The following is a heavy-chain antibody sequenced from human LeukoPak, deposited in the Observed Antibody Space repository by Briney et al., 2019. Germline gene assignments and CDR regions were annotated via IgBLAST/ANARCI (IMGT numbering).Heavy chain of an antibody. D-gene: IGHD3-22*01. V-gene: IGHV4-38-2*02. J-gene: IGHJ4*02. CDR1: GYSINSGYH. CDR3: ARHYLYDTSGDGTYYFDY. Sequence: PSETLSLTCIVSGYSINSGYHWGWIRQPPGKGLEWIGSIYHSGSTYYNPSLKSRVTISIDTFKNQFSLKLSSVTAADTAVYYCARHYLYDTSGDGTYYFDYWGQGTLVTVSS. CDR2: IYHSGST.